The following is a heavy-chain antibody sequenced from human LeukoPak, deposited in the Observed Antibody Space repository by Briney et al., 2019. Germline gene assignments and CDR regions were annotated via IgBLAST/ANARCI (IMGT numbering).Heavy chain of an antibody. D-gene: IGHD3-3*01. CDR2: ISVYNGDT. V-gene: IGHV1-18*01. CDR1: GYIFTSYG. J-gene: IGHJ6*03. Sequence: ASMKVSCKASGYIFTSYGIRWVRQAPGQGLEWMGSISVYNGDTNYAQRFQGRVSVTANTSTNTAHMELRNLRSDDTAVYYCARGKKTHFGVIVIPPYFSYMDVWGEGTTITVSS. CDR3: ARGKKTHFGVIVIPPYFSYMDV.